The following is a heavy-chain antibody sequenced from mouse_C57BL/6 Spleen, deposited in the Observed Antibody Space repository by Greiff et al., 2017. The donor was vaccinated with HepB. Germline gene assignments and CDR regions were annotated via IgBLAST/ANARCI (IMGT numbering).Heavy chain of an antibody. D-gene: IGHD1-1*01. CDR2: INPNNGGT. J-gene: IGHJ4*01. V-gene: IGHV1-18*01. Sequence: EVQLQQSGPELVKPGASVKIPCKASGYTFTDYNMDWVKQSHGKSLEWIGDINPNNGGTIYNQKFKGKATLTVDKSSSTAYMELRSLTSEDTAVYYCARLVYGSRYYYAMDYWGQGTSVTVSS. CDR1: GYTFTDYN. CDR3: ARLVYGSRYYYAMDY.